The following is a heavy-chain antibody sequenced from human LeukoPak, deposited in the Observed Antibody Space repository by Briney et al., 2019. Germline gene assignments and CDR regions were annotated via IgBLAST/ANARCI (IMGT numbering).Heavy chain of an antibody. D-gene: IGHD2-2*01. J-gene: IGHJ4*02. CDR3: ARDHEFCRSTSCYAIDY. V-gene: IGHV4-61*02. CDR2: IYTSGST. CDR1: GGSISSGSYY. Sequence: SETLSLTCTVSGGSISSGSYYWSWIRQPAGKGLEWIGRIYTSGSTNYNPSLKSRVTISVDTSKNQFSLKLSSVTAADTAVYYCARDHEFCRSTSCYAIDYWGQGTLVTVSS.